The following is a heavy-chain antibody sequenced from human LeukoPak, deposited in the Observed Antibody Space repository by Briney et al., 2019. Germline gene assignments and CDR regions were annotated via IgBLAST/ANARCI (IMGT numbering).Heavy chain of an antibody. Sequence: PGGSLRLSCAASGFTFSSHWMHWVRQAPGKGLVWVSRINSDGSSISYADSVKGRFTISRDNAKNLLYLQMNSLRDEDTAVYYCARDFSGSYVTEYLQYWGQGTLVTVSS. CDR2: INSDGSSI. J-gene: IGHJ1*01. V-gene: IGHV3-74*01. CDR3: ARDFSGSYVTEYLQY. D-gene: IGHD1-26*01. CDR1: GFTFSSHW.